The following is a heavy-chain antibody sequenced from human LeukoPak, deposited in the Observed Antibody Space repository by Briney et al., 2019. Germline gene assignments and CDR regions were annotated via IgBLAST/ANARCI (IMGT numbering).Heavy chain of an antibody. V-gene: IGHV3-30*18. CDR2: ISYDGSNK. Sequence: GGSLRLSCAASGFTFSSYSMNWVRQAPGKGLEWVAVISYDGSNKYYADSVKGRFTISRDNSKNTLYLQMNSLRAEDTAVYYCAKDDYYDFWSGYYTDVYWGQGTLVTVSS. CDR3: AKDDYYDFWSGYYTDVY. J-gene: IGHJ4*02. D-gene: IGHD3-3*01. CDR1: GFTFSSYS.